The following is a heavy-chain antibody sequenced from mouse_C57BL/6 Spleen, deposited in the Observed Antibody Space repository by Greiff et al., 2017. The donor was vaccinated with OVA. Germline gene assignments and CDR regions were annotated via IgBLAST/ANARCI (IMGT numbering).Heavy chain of an antibody. D-gene: IGHD2-1*01. CDR2: ISYDGSN. Sequence: EVQLQQSGPGLVKPSQSLSLTCSVTGYSITSGYYWNWIRQFPGNKLEWIGYISYDGSNNYNPSLKNRISITRDTSKNQFFLKLNSVTTEDTATYYCARAGNYLYYFDYWGQGTTLTVSS. CDR1: GYSITSGYY. J-gene: IGHJ2*01. V-gene: IGHV3-6*01. CDR3: ARAGNYLYYFDY.